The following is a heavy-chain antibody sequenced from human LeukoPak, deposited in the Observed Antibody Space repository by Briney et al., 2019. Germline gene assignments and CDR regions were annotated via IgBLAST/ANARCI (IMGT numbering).Heavy chain of an antibody. D-gene: IGHD3-22*01. Sequence: SETLSLTCTVSGGSISSYYWSWIRQPAGKGLEWIGRIYTSGSTNYNPSLKSRVTMSVDTSKNQFSLKLSSVTAADTAVYYCARDVAYYDSSGYYPWFDPWGQGTLVTVSS. CDR2: IYTSGST. CDR3: ARDVAYYDSSGYYPWFDP. J-gene: IGHJ5*02. CDR1: GGSISSYY. V-gene: IGHV4-4*07.